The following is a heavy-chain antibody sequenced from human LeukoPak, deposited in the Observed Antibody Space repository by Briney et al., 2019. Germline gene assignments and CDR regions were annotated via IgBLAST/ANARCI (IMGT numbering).Heavy chain of an antibody. CDR1: GYAFTGYY. V-gene: IGHV1-2*02. J-gene: IGHJ4*02. D-gene: IGHD6-13*01. CDR2: INPNSGGT. Sequence: ASVKVSCKASGYAFTGYYMHWVRQAPGQGLEWMGWINPNSGGTNYAQKFQGRVTMTRDTSISTAYMELSRLRSDDTAVYYRARAKSGEQQLVFELDYWGQGTLVTVSS. CDR3: ARAKSGEQQLVFELDY.